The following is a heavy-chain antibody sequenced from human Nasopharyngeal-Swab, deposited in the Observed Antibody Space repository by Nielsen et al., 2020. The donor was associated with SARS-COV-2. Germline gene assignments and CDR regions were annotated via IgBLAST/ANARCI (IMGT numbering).Heavy chain of an antibody. D-gene: IGHD6-19*01. Sequence: GESLKISCAASGFTFGSYAMSWVRQVPGKGLAWVSTIRCGGESTYDADSVKGRFNISRDNSKNTLYLQMNSLRVEDTAIYYCAKDRSVDSSCWSPFGSWGQGTLVTVSS. CDR2: IRCGGEST. J-gene: IGHJ4*02. CDR3: AKDRSVDSSCWSPFGS. V-gene: IGHV3-23*01. CDR1: GFTFGSYA.